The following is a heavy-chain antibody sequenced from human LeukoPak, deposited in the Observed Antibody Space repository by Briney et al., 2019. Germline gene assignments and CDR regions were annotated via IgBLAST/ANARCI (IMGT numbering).Heavy chain of an antibody. V-gene: IGHV4-38-2*02. CDR2: IYYSGST. CDR1: GFSISSGYY. D-gene: IGHD2-15*01. Sequence: SETLSLTCTVSGFSISSGYYWGWIRQPPGKGLEWIGSIYYSGSTYYNPSLKSRVTISVDTSKNQFSLKLSSVTAADTAVYYCARGIDVVVVASYWGQGTLVTVSS. J-gene: IGHJ4*02. CDR3: ARGIDVVVVASY.